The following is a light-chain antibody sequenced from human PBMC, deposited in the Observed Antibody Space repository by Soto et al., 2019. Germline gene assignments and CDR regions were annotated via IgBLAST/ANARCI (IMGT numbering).Light chain of an antibody. J-gene: IGKJ2*01. Sequence: DVVLTQSPLSLPVTLGQPASISCRSSQSLVHSDGIFYLNWFQQRTGQSPRRLIYKVSNRDYGVPDRFSGSGSGTDFTLEISRVEAEDVGVYYCMQGSHWPYTFGQGTKLEIK. CDR3: MQGSHWPYT. CDR1: QSLVHSDGIFY. CDR2: KVS. V-gene: IGKV2-30*02.